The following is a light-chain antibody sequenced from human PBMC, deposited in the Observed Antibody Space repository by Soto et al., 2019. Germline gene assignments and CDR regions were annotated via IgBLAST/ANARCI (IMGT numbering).Light chain of an antibody. Sequence: DIQMTQSPSTLSASVGDRVTVTCRASQSISNWLAWYQQKPGKAPKLLIYKASSLESGVPSRFSGSGSGTEFIFTISSLQPDDFASYYCQQYNGTFGQGPKVEIK. J-gene: IGKJ1*01. CDR3: QQYNGT. CDR2: KAS. V-gene: IGKV1-5*03. CDR1: QSISNW.